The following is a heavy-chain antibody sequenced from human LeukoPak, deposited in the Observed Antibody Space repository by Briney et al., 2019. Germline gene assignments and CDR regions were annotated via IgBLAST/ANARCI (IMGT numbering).Heavy chain of an antibody. CDR1: GGSISSHY. CDR3: VRDKHDYSKYYFYMDV. V-gene: IGHV4-59*11. D-gene: IGHD4-11*01. J-gene: IGHJ6*03. CDR2: VYYSGST. Sequence: PSETLSLTCTVSGGSISSHYWSWIRQPPGKGLEWIGYVYYSGSTNCNPSLKSRVTISVDTSKNQFSLKLSSVTAADTAAYYCVRDKHDYSKYYFYMDVWGKGTTVTVSS.